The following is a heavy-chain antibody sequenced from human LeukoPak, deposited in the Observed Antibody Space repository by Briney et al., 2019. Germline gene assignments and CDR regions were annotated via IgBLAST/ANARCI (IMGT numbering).Heavy chain of an antibody. CDR3: ARERWTYDSSGYYEY. Sequence: GASVKVSCKASGYTFTSYAMHWVRQAPGQRLEWMGWINAGNGNTKYSQKFQGRVTITRDTSASTAYMELSSLRSEDTAVYYCARERWTYDSSGYYEYWGQGTLVTVSS. J-gene: IGHJ4*02. D-gene: IGHD3-22*01. CDR1: GYTFTSYA. CDR2: INAGNGNT. V-gene: IGHV1-3*01.